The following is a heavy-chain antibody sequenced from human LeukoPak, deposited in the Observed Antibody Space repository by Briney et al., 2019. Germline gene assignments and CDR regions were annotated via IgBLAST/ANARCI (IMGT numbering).Heavy chain of an antibody. CDR2: IYASGST. D-gene: IGHD4-17*01. CDR1: GGSMSSYY. J-gene: IGHJ5*02. V-gene: IGHV4-4*07. Sequence: SETLSLTCTVSGGSMSSYYWSWIRQPAGKGLEWIGRIYASGSTNYNPSLKSRVTMSVDTSKNQFSLKLRSVAAADTAVYYCARDGAYGDYVADWFEPWGQGALVTVSS. CDR3: ARDGAYGDYVADWFEP.